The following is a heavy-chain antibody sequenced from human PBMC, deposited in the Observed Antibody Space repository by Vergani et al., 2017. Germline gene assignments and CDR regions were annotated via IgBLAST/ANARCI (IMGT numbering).Heavy chain of an antibody. CDR3: ARDRGVASPNYVYDY. V-gene: IGHV3-33*01. J-gene: IGHJ4*02. Sequence: QVQLVESGGGVVQPGRSLRLSCAASGFTFSSYGMHWVRQAPGKGLEWVAVIWYDGSNKYYADSVKGRFTISRDNSKNTLYLQMNSLRAEDTTVYYCARDRGVASPNYVYDYWGQGTLVTVSS. D-gene: IGHD3-16*01. CDR1: GFTFSSYG. CDR2: IWYDGSNK.